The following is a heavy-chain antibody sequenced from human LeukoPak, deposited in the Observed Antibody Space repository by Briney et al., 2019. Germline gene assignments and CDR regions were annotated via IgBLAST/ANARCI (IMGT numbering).Heavy chain of an antibody. CDR2: INHSGST. D-gene: IGHD3-10*01. J-gene: IGHJ6*02. V-gene: IGHV4-34*01. CDR3: ARTIIIPRYYGFDV. CDR1: GGSFSGYY. Sequence: PSETLSLTCAVYGGSFSGYYWSWIRQPPGKGLEWIGEINHSGSTNYNPSLKSRVTISVDTSKNQFSLKLSSVTAADTAVYYCARTIIIPRYYGFDVWGQGTTVTVSS.